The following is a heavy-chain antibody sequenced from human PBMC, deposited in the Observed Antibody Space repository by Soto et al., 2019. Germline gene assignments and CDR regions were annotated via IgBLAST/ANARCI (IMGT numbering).Heavy chain of an antibody. CDR1: GFTFSSYS. J-gene: IGHJ6*02. V-gene: IGHV3-48*01. CDR3: GRTVGGVNRKDYYYGRDV. D-gene: IGHD3-16*01. Sequence: EVQLVESGGGLVQPGGSLRLSCAASGFTFSSYSMNWVRQAPGKGLEWVSYISSSSSTIYYADSVKGRFTISRDNAKNSVXLQMNSQRAEDAGVYYCGRTVGGVNRKDYYYGRDVWGQGTTVTVSS. CDR2: ISSSSSTI.